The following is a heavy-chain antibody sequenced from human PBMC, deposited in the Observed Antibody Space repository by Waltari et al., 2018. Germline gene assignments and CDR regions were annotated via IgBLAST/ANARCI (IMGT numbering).Heavy chain of an antibody. D-gene: IGHD3-22*01. CDR2: SRSVNNYI. V-gene: IGHV3-21*01. CDR3: VKDVYYDSTGQPYY. CDR1: GFTFREYT. J-gene: IGHJ4*02. Sequence: EVQLVESGGGLVRPGGSLRLSCAAFGFTFREYTMNWVRQAPGKGLWWVSSSRSVNNYIYYADSVRGRFTISRDNANNSLYLQMDSLRVEDTALYYCVKDVYYDSTGQPYYWGQGTQVTVSS.